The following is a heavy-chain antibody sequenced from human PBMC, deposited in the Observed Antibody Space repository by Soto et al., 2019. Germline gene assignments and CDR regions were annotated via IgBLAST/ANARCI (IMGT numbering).Heavy chain of an antibody. Sequence: GGSLRLSCAASGFTFSSYDMHWVRQATGKGLEWVSAIGTAGDTYYPGSVKGRFTISRENAKNSLYLQMNSLRAGDTAVYYCARAGKLPRAFDIWGQGTIVTVSS. CDR3: ARAGKLPRAFDI. CDR1: GFTFSSYD. J-gene: IGHJ3*02. D-gene: IGHD6-6*01. CDR2: IGTAGDT. V-gene: IGHV3-13*01.